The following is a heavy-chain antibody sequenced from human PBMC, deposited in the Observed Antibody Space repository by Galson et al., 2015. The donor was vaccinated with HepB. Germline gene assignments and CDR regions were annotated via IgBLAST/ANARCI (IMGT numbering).Heavy chain of an antibody. J-gene: IGHJ6*02. CDR2: IVVGSGNT. Sequence: SVKVSCKASGFTFTSSAMQWVRQARGQRLEWIGWIVVGSGNTNYAQTFQERVTIPRDMSTSTAYIELSSLRSEDTAVYYCAEDYDSSGYYKAYYYYYGMDVWGQGTTVTVSS. V-gene: IGHV1-58*02. CDR1: GFTFTSSA. D-gene: IGHD3-22*01. CDR3: AEDYDSSGYYKAYYYYYGMDV.